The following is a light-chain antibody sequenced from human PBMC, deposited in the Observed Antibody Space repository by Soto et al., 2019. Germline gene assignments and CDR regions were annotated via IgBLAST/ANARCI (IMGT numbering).Light chain of an antibody. V-gene: IGLV2-23*02. CDR3: CSYAGGTTFVV. J-gene: IGLJ2*01. CDR1: SSDVGSYNL. Sequence: QSALTQPASVSGSPGQSITISCTGTSSDVGSYNLVSWYQQHPGKAPKLIIYEDTKRPSGVSDRFSGSKSGNTASLTISGLQAEDEADYYCCSYAGGTTFVVFGGGTQLTVL. CDR2: EDT.